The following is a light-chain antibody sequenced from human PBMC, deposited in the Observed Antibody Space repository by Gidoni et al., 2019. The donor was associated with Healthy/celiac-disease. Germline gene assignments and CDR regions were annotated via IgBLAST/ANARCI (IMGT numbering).Light chain of an antibody. CDR3: QQSYSTPL. J-gene: IGKJ3*01. V-gene: IGKV1-39*01. Sequence: QMTQSPYSLSASVGDRVNITCRASQSISSYLNWYQQKPGKAPKLLIYAASSLQSGVPSRFSGSGSGTDFTLTISSLQPDDFATYYCQQSYSTPLFGPGTKVDIK. CDR2: AAS. CDR1: QSISSY.